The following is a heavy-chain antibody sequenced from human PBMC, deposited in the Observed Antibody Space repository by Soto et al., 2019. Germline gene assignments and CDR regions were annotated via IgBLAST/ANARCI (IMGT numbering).Heavy chain of an antibody. J-gene: IGHJ4*02. CDR3: ARDTPFGVVTAYYFDY. V-gene: IGHV1-18*04. CDR1: GYTFTSYG. D-gene: IGHD3-3*01. Sequence: ASVKVSCKASGYTFTSYGISWVRQAPGQGLEWMGWISAYNGNTNYAQKLQGRVTMTTDTSTSTAYMELRSLRSDDTAVYYCARDTPFGVVTAYYFDYWGQGTLVTVSS. CDR2: ISAYNGNT.